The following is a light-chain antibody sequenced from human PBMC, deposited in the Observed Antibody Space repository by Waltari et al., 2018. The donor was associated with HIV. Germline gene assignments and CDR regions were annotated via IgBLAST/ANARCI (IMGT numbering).Light chain of an antibody. J-gene: IGLJ1*01. CDR2: RNN. CDR1: SPNIGSHY. CDR3: AVWGDSLNSYV. Sequence: HSVLTLPPSPSGAPWPRVTVPCSCRSPNIGSHYVHWSQQLPGTAPKLLIYRNNQRPSGVPDRFSGSKSGTSASLAISGLRSEDEADYYCAVWGDSLNSYVFGTGTEVTVL. V-gene: IGLV1-47*01.